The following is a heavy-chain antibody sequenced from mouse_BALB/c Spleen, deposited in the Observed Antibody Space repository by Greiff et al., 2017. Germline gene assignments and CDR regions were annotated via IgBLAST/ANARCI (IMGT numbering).Heavy chain of an antibody. V-gene: IGHV5-17*02. J-gene: IGHJ4*01. CDR3: ARYGYLYAMDY. D-gene: IGHD2-2*01. CDR1: GFTFSSFG. Sequence: EVQGVESGGGLVQPGGSRKLSCAASGFTFSSFGMHWVRQAPEKGLEWVAYISSGSTTIYYADTVRGRFTISRDNPKNTLFLQMTSLRSEDTAMYYCARYGYLYAMDYWGQGTSVTVSS. CDR2: ISSGSTTI.